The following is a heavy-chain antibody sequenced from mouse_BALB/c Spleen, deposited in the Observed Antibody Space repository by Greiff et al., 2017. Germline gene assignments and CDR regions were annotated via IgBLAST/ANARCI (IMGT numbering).Heavy chain of an antibody. D-gene: IGHD2-2*01. J-gene: IGHJ3*01. CDR1: GFSLTSYG. CDR2: IWAGGST. CDR3: ASYGYDAFAY. Sequence: QVTLNESGPGLVAPSQSLSITCTVSGFSLTSYGVHWVRQPPGKGLEWLGVIWAGGSTNYNSALMSRLSISKDNSKSQVFLKMNSLQTDDTAMYYCASYGYDAFAYWGQGTLVTVSA. V-gene: IGHV2-9*02.